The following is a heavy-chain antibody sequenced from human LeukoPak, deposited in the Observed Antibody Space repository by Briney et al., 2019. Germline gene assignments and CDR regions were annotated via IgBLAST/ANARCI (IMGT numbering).Heavy chain of an antibody. Sequence: GGSLRLSCGASGFTFGSYTMNWVRQAPGKGLKWVSSISSTSSNIYYADSVKGRFTISRDNAKNSLYLQMNSLRADDTAVYYCARSRPNDFDSSGYYAFDIWRQRTTVTVSS. J-gene: IGHJ3*02. CDR3: ARSRPNDFDSSGYYAFDI. CDR2: ISSTSSNI. CDR1: GFTFGSYT. V-gene: IGHV3-21*06. D-gene: IGHD3-22*01.